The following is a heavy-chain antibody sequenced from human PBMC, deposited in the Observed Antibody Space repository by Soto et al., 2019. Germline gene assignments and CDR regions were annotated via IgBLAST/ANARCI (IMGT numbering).Heavy chain of an antibody. Sequence: ASVRVSCKASGYTFTCYYMHWVRQAPGQGLEWMGWINPNSGGTNYAQKFQGRVTMTRDTSISTAYTELSRLRSDDTAVYYWARGGAFSSSFLLNYYYGMDVWGQGTTVTVSS. CDR1: GYTFTCYY. CDR2: INPNSGGT. D-gene: IGHD6-6*01. CDR3: ARGGAFSSSFLLNYYYGMDV. V-gene: IGHV1-2*02. J-gene: IGHJ6*02.